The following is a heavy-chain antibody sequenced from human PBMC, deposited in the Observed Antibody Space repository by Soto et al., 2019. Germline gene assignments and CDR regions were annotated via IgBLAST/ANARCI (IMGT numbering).Heavy chain of an antibody. V-gene: IGHV5-51*01. CDR2: IYPGDSDT. D-gene: IGHD3-10*01. CDR1: GYSFTSYW. J-gene: IGHJ4*02. Sequence: GESLKISCKGSGYSFTSYWIGWVRQMPGKGLEWMGIIYPGDSDTRYSPSFQGQVTISADKSISTAYLQWSSLKASDTAMYYCARLAYGSGSYSPLDYWGQGTLVTVSS. CDR3: ARLAYGSGSYSPLDY.